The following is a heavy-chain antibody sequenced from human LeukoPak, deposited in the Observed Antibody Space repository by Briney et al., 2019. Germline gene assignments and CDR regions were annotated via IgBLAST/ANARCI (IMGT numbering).Heavy chain of an antibody. V-gene: IGHV3-23*01. CDR2: ISGSGGST. Sequence: GGSLRLSCAASGFTFSSHAMSWVRQAPGKGLEWVSAISGSGGSTYYADSVKGRFTISRDNSKNTLYLQMNSLRAEDTAVYYCAKAGYSSSWFFDYWGQGTLVTVSS. CDR1: GFTFSSHA. D-gene: IGHD6-13*01. CDR3: AKAGYSSSWFFDY. J-gene: IGHJ4*02.